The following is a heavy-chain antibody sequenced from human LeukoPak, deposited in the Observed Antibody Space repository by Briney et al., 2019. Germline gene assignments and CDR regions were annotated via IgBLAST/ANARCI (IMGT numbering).Heavy chain of an antibody. V-gene: IGHV1-8*01. J-gene: IGHJ2*01. CDR3: ARGDRLGRKLWYFDL. D-gene: IGHD7-27*01. CDR1: GYTFASYD. Sequence: ASVKVSCMASGYTFASYDINWVRQATGQGLEWMGWMNPNSGNTGYAQKFQGRVTMTRNTSISTAYMELSSLRSEDTAVYYCARGDRLGRKLWYFDLWGRGTLVTVSS. CDR2: MNPNSGNT.